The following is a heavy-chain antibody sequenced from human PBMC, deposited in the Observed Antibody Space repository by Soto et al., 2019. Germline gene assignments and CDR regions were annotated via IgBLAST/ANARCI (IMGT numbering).Heavy chain of an antibody. J-gene: IGHJ4*02. CDR3: ARDSPPVDY. V-gene: IGHV1-18*01. CDR1: GYTFTSYG. CDR2: ISAYNGNT. Sequence: QVQLVQSGAEVKKPGASVKVSCKASGYTFTSYGVSWVRQAPGQGLEWMGWISAYNGNTKFAQKLQGRVTMTTDTSTNTAYMDLRSLRSDDTAVYYCARDSPPVDYWGQGTLVTVSS.